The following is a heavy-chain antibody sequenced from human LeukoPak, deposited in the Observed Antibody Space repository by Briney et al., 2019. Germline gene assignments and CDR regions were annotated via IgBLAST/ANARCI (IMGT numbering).Heavy chain of an antibody. Sequence: PGGSLRLSCAASGFTFSSYAMSWVRQAPGKGLEWVSAISGSGGSTYYADSVKGRFTTSRDNSKNTLYLQMNSLRAEDTAVYYCAKVPDLITIFGVVIPMRFDYWGQGTLVTVSS. J-gene: IGHJ4*02. CDR3: AKVPDLITIFGVVIPMRFDY. V-gene: IGHV3-23*01. CDR1: GFTFSSYA. D-gene: IGHD3-3*01. CDR2: ISGSGGST.